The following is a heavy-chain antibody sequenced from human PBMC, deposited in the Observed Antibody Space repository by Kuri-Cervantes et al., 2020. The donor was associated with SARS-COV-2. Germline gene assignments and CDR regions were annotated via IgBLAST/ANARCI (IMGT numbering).Heavy chain of an antibody. CDR3: ARAGTSGSYLGY. Sequence: GESLKISCAASGFTFSSYWMHWVRQAPGKGLVWVSRINSDGSSASYADSVKGRFTISRDNAKNTLYLQMNSLRAEDTAFYYCARAGTSGSYLGYWGQGTLVIVSS. D-gene: IGHD1-26*01. CDR2: INSDGSSA. V-gene: IGHV3-74*01. J-gene: IGHJ4*02. CDR1: GFTFSSYW.